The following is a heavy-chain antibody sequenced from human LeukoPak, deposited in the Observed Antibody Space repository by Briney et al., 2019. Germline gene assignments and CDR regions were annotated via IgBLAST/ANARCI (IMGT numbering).Heavy chain of an antibody. CDR1: GGTFISYA. D-gene: IGHD3-3*01. V-gene: IGHV1-69*06. CDR3: ATMNDFWCAHFTLDY. CDR2: ILPIFGTA. J-gene: IGHJ4*02. Sequence: SVKVSCKASGGTFISYAISWVRQPPGQGREWVGGILPIFGTANYAQKCQGRVTITADKSTSTAYMELSSLRSEDTPVYNCATMNDFWCAHFTLDYWGQGTLVTVSS.